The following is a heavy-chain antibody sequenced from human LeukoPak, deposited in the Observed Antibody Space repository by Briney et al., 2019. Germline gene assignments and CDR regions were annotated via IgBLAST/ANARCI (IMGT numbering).Heavy chain of an antibody. J-gene: IGHJ4*02. Sequence: SETLSLTCTVSGGSISSSTYYWGWIRQPPGKGLEWIGTIYYSGSTYYNTSLKSRVTISVDTSKNQFSLKLSSVTAADTAVYYCARQAPAYYDSSGYLSTPLPDYWGQGTLVTVSS. CDR2: IYYSGST. CDR3: ARQAPAYYDSSGYLSTPLPDY. V-gene: IGHV4-39*01. D-gene: IGHD3-22*01. CDR1: GGSISSSTYY.